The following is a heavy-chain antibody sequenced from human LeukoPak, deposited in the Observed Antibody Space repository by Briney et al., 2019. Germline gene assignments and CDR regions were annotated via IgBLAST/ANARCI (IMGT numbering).Heavy chain of an antibody. CDR2: ISGSGGST. V-gene: IGHV3-23*01. D-gene: IGHD6-6*01. CDR3: AKATYTRGSSGGDDY. J-gene: IGHJ4*02. CDR1: GFTFSSYA. Sequence: PGGSLRLSCAASGFTFSSYAMSWVRQAPGEGLEWVSAISGSGGSTYYADSVKGRFTISRDNSKNTLYLQMNSLRAEDTAVYYCAKATYTRGSSGGDDYWGQGTLVTVSS.